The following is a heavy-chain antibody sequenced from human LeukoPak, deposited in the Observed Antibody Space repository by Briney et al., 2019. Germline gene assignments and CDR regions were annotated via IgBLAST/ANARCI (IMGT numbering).Heavy chain of an antibody. J-gene: IGHJ4*02. CDR2: INPNSGGT. CDR1: GYTFTGYY. CDR3: AASRGYCSSTSCRDDYYFDY. Sequence: ASVKVSCKASGYTFTGYYMHWVRQAPGQGLEWMGWINPNSGGTNYAQKFQGRVTMTRDTSISTAYMELSRLRSDDTAVYYCAASRGYCSSTSCRDDYYFDYWGQGTLVTVSS. V-gene: IGHV1-2*02. D-gene: IGHD2-2*01.